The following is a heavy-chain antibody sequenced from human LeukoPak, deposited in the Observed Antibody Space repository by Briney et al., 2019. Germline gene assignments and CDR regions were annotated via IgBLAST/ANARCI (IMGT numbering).Heavy chain of an antibody. CDR3: ARDPPTVGLDY. CDR2: IYSGGST. J-gene: IGHJ4*02. CDR1: GFTVSSNY. D-gene: IGHD4-23*01. V-gene: IGHV3-53*01. Sequence: PGGSLRLSCAASGFTVSSNYMSWVRQAPGKGLEWVSVIYSGGSTYYADSVKGRFTISRDNSKNTLYLQMNSLRADDTAVYYCARDPPTVGLDYWGQGTLVTVSS.